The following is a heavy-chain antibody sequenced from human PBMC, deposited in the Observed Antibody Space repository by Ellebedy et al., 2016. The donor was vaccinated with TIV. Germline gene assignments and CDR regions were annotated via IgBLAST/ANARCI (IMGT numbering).Heavy chain of an antibody. CDR3: ARGHRSWSRTTAAFDI. Sequence: AASVKVSCKASGYTFTSYGISWVRQAPGQGLEWMGWISAYNGNTNYAQKLQGRVTMTTDTSTSTAYMELRSLRSDDTAVYYCARGHRSWSRTTAAFDIWGQGTMVTVSS. CDR1: GYTFTSYG. J-gene: IGHJ3*02. V-gene: IGHV1-18*01. D-gene: IGHD1-1*01. CDR2: ISAYNGNT.